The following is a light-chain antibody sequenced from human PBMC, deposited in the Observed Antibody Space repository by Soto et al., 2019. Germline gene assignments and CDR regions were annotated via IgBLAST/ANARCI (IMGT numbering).Light chain of an antibody. J-gene: IGLJ3*02. CDR3: SSYTSSNTWV. CDR1: SSDVGDYNY. CDR2: EVS. Sequence: HSALTQPASVSGSPGQSITISCTGTSSDVGDYNYVSWYQQHPGKAPKLMIYEVSNRPSGVSNRFSGSKSGNTASLTISGLQAEDEADYYCSSYTSSNTWVFGGGTKLTVL. V-gene: IGLV2-14*01.